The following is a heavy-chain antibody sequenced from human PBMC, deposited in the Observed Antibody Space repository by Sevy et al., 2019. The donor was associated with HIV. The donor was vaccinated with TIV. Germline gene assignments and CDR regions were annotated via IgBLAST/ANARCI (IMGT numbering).Heavy chain of an antibody. Sequence: GGSLRLSCAASGFIFNSYSMNWVRQAPGKGLERVSFISSNSDHMYYADSVRGRFTISRDNAKNSLFLQMNSLRAEDTAVYYCAREHSPSFGLVLRGWFDPWGQGTPVTVSS. J-gene: IGHJ5*02. D-gene: IGHD6-19*01. V-gene: IGHV3-21*01. CDR3: AREHSPSFGLVLRGWFDP. CDR1: GFIFNSYS. CDR2: ISSNSDHM.